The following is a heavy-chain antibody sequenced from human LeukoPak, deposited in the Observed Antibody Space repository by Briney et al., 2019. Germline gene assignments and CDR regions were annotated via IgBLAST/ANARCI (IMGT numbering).Heavy chain of an antibody. V-gene: IGHV1-2*02. CDR2: INPDSGGT. J-gene: IGHJ3*01. D-gene: IGHD2/OR15-2a*01. Sequence: GASVKVSCKASGYTFTGYYMHWVRQAPGQGLEWMGWINPDSGGTNNAQKFQGRVTMTRDTSISTAYMKLSRLRSDDTAVYYCARTFYDTLDSDAFDFWGQGTMVIVSS. CDR1: GYTFTGYY. CDR3: ARTFYDTLDSDAFDF.